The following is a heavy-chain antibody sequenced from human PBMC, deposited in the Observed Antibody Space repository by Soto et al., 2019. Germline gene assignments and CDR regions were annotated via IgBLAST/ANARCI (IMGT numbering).Heavy chain of an antibody. V-gene: IGHV1-2*02. Sequence: ASVKVSCKASGYTFSDYYIHWVRQAPGQGLEWMGWINPNSGGSKYAPKFQGGVTMTRDTSITTAYMELSRLRSGDTAVYYCAREPATAKPEGVDFWGQGTLVTVSS. CDR3: AREPATAKPEGVDF. CDR2: INPNSGGS. CDR1: GYTFSDYY. J-gene: IGHJ4*02. D-gene: IGHD1-1*01.